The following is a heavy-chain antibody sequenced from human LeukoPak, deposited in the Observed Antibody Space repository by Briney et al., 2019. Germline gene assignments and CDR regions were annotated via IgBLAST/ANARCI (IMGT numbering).Heavy chain of an antibody. V-gene: IGHV3-23*01. CDR1: GFTFSSYA. Sequence: GGSLRLSCAASGFTFSSYAMSWVRQAPGKGLEWVSAISYSGGSTYYADSVKGRFTISRDNSKNMLYLQMNNLRAEDTAVYYCARDNWNYVGYYYYGMDVWGQGTTVTVSS. J-gene: IGHJ6*02. CDR2: ISYSGGST. D-gene: IGHD1-7*01. CDR3: ARDNWNYVGYYYYGMDV.